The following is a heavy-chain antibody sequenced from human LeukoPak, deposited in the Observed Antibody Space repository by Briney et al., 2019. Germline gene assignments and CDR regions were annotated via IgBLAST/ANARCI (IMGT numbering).Heavy chain of an antibody. CDR3: AKDLHGIAVAGTSDY. CDR2: IYSGGAT. CDR1: GFTVSSNY. J-gene: IGHJ4*02. D-gene: IGHD6-19*01. V-gene: IGHV3-53*01. Sequence: GGSLRLSCAASGFTVSSNYMSWVRQAPGKGLEWVSVIYSGGATYYTDSVKGRFTISRDNSKNTLYLQMNSLRAEDTAVYYCAKDLHGIAVAGTSDYWGQGTLVTVSS.